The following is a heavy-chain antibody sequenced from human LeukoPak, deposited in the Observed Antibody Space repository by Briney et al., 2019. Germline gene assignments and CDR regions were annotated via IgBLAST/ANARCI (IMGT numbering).Heavy chain of an antibody. D-gene: IGHD3-9*01. CDR2: ISGSGGST. CDR1: GFTFSNYV. CDR3: AKFEEILTGYYFDY. Sequence: GGSLRLSCAASGFTFSNYVMSWVRQAPGKGLEWVSAISGSGGSTYYADSVKGRFTISRDNSKNTLYLQMNSLRAEDTAVYYCAKFEEILTGYYFDYWGQGTLVTVSS. J-gene: IGHJ4*02. V-gene: IGHV3-23*01.